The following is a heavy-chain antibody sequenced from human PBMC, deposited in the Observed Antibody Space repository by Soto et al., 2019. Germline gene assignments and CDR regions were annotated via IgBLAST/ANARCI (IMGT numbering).Heavy chain of an antibody. Sequence: EVQLLESGGGLVQPGGSLRLSCAASGFTFSSYAMSWVRQAPGKGLEWVSTISGGGEATYYADSVKGRFTISRDNSKNTLYLQMNSLRAEDTAVYYCGKGGSRGGWNYCDYWGRGTLVTVAS. CDR1: GFTFSSYA. V-gene: IGHV3-23*01. J-gene: IGHJ4*02. CDR2: ISGGGEAT. CDR3: GKGGSRGGWNYCDY. D-gene: IGHD6-19*01.